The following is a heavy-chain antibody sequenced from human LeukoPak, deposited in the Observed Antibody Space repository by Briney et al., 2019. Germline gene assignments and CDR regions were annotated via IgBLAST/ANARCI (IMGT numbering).Heavy chain of an antibody. CDR2: IKEDGGAK. J-gene: IGHJ1*01. V-gene: IGHV3-7*01. D-gene: IGHD6-19*01. CDR1: GFTFSSYW. CDR3: ARDFRSSSSGWHHEASAEYFQH. Sequence: GGSLRLSCAASGFTFSSYWMDWVRQAPGKGLEWVANIKEDGGAKNYVDSVKGRFTISRDNAKDSVYLQMNSLRAEDTAVYYCARDFRSSSSGWHHEASAEYFQHWGQGTLVTVSS.